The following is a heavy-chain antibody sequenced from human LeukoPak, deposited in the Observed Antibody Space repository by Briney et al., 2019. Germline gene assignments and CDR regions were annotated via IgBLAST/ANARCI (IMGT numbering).Heavy chain of an antibody. CDR1: GFTVSTNF. V-gene: IGHV3-66*01. CDR3: ARGFRPVTTWGYFDY. J-gene: IGHJ4*02. CDR2: IYSGGGT. D-gene: IGHD4-17*01. Sequence: GGSLRLSCAASGFTVSTNFMSWVRQAPGKGLEWVSLIYSGGGTYYADSVKGRFTIPRDNSRNTLSLQMNSLRVDDTAVYYCARGFRPVTTWGYFDYWGQGALVTVSS.